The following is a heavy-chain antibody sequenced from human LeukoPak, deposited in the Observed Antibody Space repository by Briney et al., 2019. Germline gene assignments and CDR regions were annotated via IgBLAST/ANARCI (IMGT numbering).Heavy chain of an antibody. CDR2: IGAYNGNT. V-gene: IGHV1-18*01. CDR1: GYTFTSYG. Sequence: ASVKVSCKASGYTFTSYGISWVRQAPGQGLEWMGWIGAYNGNTNYAQKLQGRVTMTTDTSTSTAYMELRSLRSDDTAVYYCARVFSPYYYDSSGYYRYYFDYWGQGTLVTVSS. J-gene: IGHJ4*02. CDR3: ARVFSPYYYDSSGYYRYYFDY. D-gene: IGHD3-22*01.